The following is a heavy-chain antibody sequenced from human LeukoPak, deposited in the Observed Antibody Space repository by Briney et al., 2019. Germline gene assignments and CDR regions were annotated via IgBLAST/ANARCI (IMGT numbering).Heavy chain of an antibody. CDR1: GGSFSGYY. CDR2: INHGGST. Sequence: SETLSLTCAVYGGSFSGYYWSWIRQPPGKGLEWIGEINHGGSTNYNPSLKSRVTISVDTSKNQFSLKLRSVTAADTAVYYCARRGAGGIDFDYWGQGTLVTVSS. CDR3: ARRGAGGIDFDY. V-gene: IGHV4-34*01. J-gene: IGHJ4*02. D-gene: IGHD1-14*01.